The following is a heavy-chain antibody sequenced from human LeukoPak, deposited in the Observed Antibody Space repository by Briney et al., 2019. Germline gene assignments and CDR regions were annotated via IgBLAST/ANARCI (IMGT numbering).Heavy chain of an antibody. CDR1: VFTFSDYY. V-gene: IGHV3-11*03. D-gene: IGHD6-13*01. CDR3: ATGGSSSWYGAFDY. CDR2: ISSSSSYT. J-gene: IGHJ4*02. Sequence: GGSLRFSCAACVFTFSDYYMSWLREARGEGLGGVWYISSSSSYTNYADSVKGRFTISRDNAQSSLYLQMNTLRAEHTAVYYCATGGSSSWYGAFDYWGRGTLVTVSS.